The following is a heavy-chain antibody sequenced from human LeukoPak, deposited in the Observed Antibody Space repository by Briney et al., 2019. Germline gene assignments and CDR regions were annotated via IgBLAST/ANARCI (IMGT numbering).Heavy chain of an antibody. CDR2: TIPILGIA. J-gene: IGHJ4*02. D-gene: IGHD5-24*01. CDR3: ARSGMAKITYAFDY. V-gene: IGHV1-69*04. CDR1: GGTFSSYA. Sequence: ASVKVSCKASGGTFSSYAISWVRQAPGQGLEWMGRTIPILGIANYAQKFQGRVTITADKSTSIAYMELSSLRSEDTAVYYCARSGMAKITYAFDYWGQGTLVTVSS.